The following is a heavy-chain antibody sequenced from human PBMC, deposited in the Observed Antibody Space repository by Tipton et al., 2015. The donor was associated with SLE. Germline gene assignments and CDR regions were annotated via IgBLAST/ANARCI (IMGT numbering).Heavy chain of an antibody. Sequence: SLRLSCAASGFTFDDYAIHWVRQAPGKGLEWVSLISWDGGSTYYADSVKGRFTISRDNSKNSLYLQMNSLRAEDTAVYYCAKDREAILTGYYTAAYYFDYWGQGTLVTVSS. CDR1: GFTFDDYA. D-gene: IGHD3-9*01. CDR3: AKDREAILTGYYTAAYYFDY. J-gene: IGHJ4*02. CDR2: ISWDGGST. V-gene: IGHV3-43*02.